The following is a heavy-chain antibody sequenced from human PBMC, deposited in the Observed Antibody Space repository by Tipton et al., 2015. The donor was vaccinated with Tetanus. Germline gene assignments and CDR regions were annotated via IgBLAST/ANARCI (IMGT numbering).Heavy chain of an antibody. Sequence: TLSLTCAVSGGSLSGFYWGWIRQPPGKGLEWIGEINQSGSTNDNPSLKSRVTISVGTSNNQLSLTLRSVTAADTAVYYCARSVAPWILTSVRAVRGVSSGYEFWGQGTLVTVSS. CDR1: GGSLSGFY. CDR3: ARSVAPWILTSVRAVRGVSSGYEF. CDR2: INQSGST. J-gene: IGHJ4*02. V-gene: IGHV4-34*01. D-gene: IGHD3-10*01.